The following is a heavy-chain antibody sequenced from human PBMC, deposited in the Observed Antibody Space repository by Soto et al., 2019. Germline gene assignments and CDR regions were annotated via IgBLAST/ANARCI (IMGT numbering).Heavy chain of an antibody. Sequence: QVQLVQSGAEVKKPGASVKVSCKASGYTFTTYGISWVRQAPGQGLEWMGWISAYSGSTQLAQKLQGRVTMTTDTSTTTAYMELRSLTSDDTAVYYCARDFTKSSSWPYYFDYWGQGTLVTVSS. V-gene: IGHV1-18*01. J-gene: IGHJ4*02. CDR3: ARDFTKSSSWPYYFDY. D-gene: IGHD6-13*01. CDR1: GYTFTTYG. CDR2: ISAYSGST.